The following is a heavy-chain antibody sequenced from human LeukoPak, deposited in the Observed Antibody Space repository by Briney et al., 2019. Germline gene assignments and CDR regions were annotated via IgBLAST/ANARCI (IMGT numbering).Heavy chain of an antibody. J-gene: IGHJ6*03. V-gene: IGHV3-33*08. CDR2: IWYDGSNK. CDR3: ARDPGGCSSTSCYTYYMDV. D-gene: IGHD2-2*02. Sequence: GGSLRLSCAASGFTFSDYAMSWVRQAPGKGLEWVAVIWYDGSNKYYADSVKGRFTISRDNSKNTLYLQMNSLRAEDTAVYYCARDPGGCSSTSCYTYYMDVWGKGTTVTVSS. CDR1: GFTFSDYA.